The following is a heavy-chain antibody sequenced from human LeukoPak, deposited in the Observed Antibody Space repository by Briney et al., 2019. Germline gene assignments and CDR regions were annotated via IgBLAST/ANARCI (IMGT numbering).Heavy chain of an antibody. J-gene: IGHJ5*02. CDR2: IDGGGST. CDR1: GFTVSRNS. D-gene: IGHD6-19*01. V-gene: IGHV3-66*01. Sequence: GGSLRLSCAASGFTVSRNSMSWIRQAPGKGLEWVSLIDGGGSTFNADSVKGRLTISRDNSKNTLHLQMNSLRADDTAVYYCARTRLAVAGTWWFDPWGQGTLVTVSS. CDR3: ARTRLAVAGTWWFDP.